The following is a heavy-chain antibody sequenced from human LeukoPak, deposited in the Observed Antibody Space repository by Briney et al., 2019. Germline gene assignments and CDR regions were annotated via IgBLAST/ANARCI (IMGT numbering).Heavy chain of an antibody. Sequence: GESLKISCKGSGYSFTSYWIGWVRQMPGKGLEWMGIIYPGDSDTRYSPSFQGQVTISADKSISTAYLQWSSLKASDTAMYYCARPGYSGSYFPGDGVDYWGQGTLVTVSS. V-gene: IGHV5-51*01. D-gene: IGHD1-26*01. CDR1: GYSFTSYW. J-gene: IGHJ4*02. CDR3: ARPGYSGSYFPGDGVDY. CDR2: IYPGDSDT.